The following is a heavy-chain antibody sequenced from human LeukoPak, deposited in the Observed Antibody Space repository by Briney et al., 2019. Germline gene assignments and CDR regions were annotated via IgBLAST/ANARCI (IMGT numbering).Heavy chain of an antibody. CDR3: AKDFGSGWYEVWFDP. CDR1: GFTFSNYA. D-gene: IGHD6-19*01. Sequence: GGSLRLSCVASGFTFSNYAMSWVRQAPGKGLEWVSAISGSGGSTYYADSVKGRFTISRDNSKNTLYLQMNSLRAEDTAVYYCAKDFGSGWYEVWFDPWGQGTLVTVSS. V-gene: IGHV3-23*01. J-gene: IGHJ5*02. CDR2: ISGSGGST.